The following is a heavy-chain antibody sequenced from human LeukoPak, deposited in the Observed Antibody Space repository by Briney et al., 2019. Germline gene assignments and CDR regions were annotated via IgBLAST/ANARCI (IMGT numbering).Heavy chain of an antibody. V-gene: IGHV4-59*01. CDR2: IYYSGST. D-gene: IGHD7-27*01. CDR3: ARVPGDGYFDY. CDR1: GGSISSYY. Sequence: PSETLSLTCTVSGGSISSYYWSWIRQPPGKGLGWIGYIYYSGSTNYNPSLKSRVTISVDTSKNQFSLKLSSVTAADTAVYYCARVPGDGYFDYWGQGTLVTVSS. J-gene: IGHJ4*02.